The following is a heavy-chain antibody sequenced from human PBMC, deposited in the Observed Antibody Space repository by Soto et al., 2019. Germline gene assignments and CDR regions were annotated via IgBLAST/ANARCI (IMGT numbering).Heavy chain of an antibody. Sequence: EVQLVESGGGLVQPGGSLRLSCAASGITFSSYWMSWVRQAPGKGLEWVANIKQDGSEKFYVDSVKGRFTISRDNAKKSLYLLTNGLGAEDTAVYYCAGALSYGNIWGQGTMVTVSS. CDR1: GITFSSYW. CDR2: IKQDGSEK. J-gene: IGHJ3*02. D-gene: IGHD5-18*01. CDR3: AGALSYGNI. V-gene: IGHV3-7*04.